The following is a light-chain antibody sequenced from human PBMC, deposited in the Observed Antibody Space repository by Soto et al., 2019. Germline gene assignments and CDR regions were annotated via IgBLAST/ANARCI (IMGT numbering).Light chain of an antibody. CDR3: QQTYSTPPT. CDR1: QSISTY. Sequence: IQLTQSPSYRSASVGDRFNMTCRASQSISTYLNWYQQKAGLAPKLLIYAASSLQSGVPSRFSGSGSGTDFTLTISSLQPEDFATYYCQQTYSTPPTFGQGTKVDIK. J-gene: IGKJ1*01. CDR2: AAS. V-gene: IGKV1-39*01.